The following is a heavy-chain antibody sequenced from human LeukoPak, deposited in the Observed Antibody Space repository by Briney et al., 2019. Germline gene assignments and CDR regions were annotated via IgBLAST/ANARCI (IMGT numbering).Heavy chain of an antibody. J-gene: IGHJ4*02. CDR2: ISSSSSYI. CDR3: ARDRVMVRGSGVGY. CDR1: GFTFSSYS. D-gene: IGHD3-10*01. Sequence: GGSLRLSCAASGFTFSSYSMNWVRQAPGKGLEWVSSISSSSSYIYYADSVKGRFTISRDNAKNSLYLQMNSLRAEDTAVYYCARDRVMVRGSGVGYWGQGTLVTVSS. V-gene: IGHV3-21*01.